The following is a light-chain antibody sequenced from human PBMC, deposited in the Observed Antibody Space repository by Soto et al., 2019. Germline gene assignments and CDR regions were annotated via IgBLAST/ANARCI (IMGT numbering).Light chain of an antibody. J-gene: IGLJ1*01. CDR1: SGDVGGYNS. V-gene: IGLV2-8*01. CDR3: SSYAGNNNFV. CDR2: AVT. Sequence: QSALTQPPSASGSPGQSVTISCTGTSGDVGGYNSVSWYQQHPAKAPRLMISAVTQRPSGVPDRFSGSRSGSTASLTISGLQAEDEVDYYCSSYAGNNNFVFGTGTKLTVL.